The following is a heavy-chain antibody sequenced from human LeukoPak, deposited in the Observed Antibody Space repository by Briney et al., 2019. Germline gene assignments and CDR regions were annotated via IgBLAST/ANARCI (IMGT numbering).Heavy chain of an antibody. CDR1: GGSISTYY. D-gene: IGHD2-15*01. CDR2: IYSSGNT. V-gene: IGHV4-4*07. Sequence: KPSETLSLTCTISGGSISTYYWSWIRQPAGKGLEWIGRIYSSGNTNYNPSLNSRVTMSVDASKNQFFLNLNSVTAADTAVYYCARDPGVYRTGGNCYGYWYFDLWGRGTLVTVSS. J-gene: IGHJ2*01. CDR3: ARDPGVYRTGGNCYGYWYFDL.